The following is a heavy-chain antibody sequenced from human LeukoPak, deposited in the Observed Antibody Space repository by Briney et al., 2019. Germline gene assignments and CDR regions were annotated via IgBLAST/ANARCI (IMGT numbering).Heavy chain of an antibody. Sequence: GSSVNVSCQASGGTFSSYAISWVRQAPGQGLEWMGGIIPIFGTANYAQKFQGRVTITADESTSTAYMQLSSLRSEDTAVYYSARSLPPYCSSTSCYTYYYYYGMDVWGKGTTVTVSS. CDR2: IIPIFGTA. J-gene: IGHJ6*04. CDR3: ARSLPPYCSSTSCYTYYYYYGMDV. V-gene: IGHV1-69*13. D-gene: IGHD2-2*02. CDR1: GGTFSSYA.